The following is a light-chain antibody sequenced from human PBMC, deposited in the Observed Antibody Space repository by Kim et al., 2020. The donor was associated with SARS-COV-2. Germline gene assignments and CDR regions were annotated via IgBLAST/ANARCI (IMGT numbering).Light chain of an antibody. V-gene: IGKV3-15*01. CDR1: QSVRSN. CDR2: GAS. Sequence: EIVMTQSPATLSVSPGERATFSCRASQSVRSNLAWYQKKPGQAPRLLIYGASTRATGIPVRFSGSGSGTEFTLTISSLQSEDFAVYYCQQYNNWPLTFGGGTKLEI. J-gene: IGKJ4*01. CDR3: QQYNNWPLT.